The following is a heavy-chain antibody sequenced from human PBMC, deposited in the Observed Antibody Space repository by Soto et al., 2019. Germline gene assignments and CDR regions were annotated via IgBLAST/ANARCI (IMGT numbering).Heavy chain of an antibody. V-gene: IGHV4-38-2*01. J-gene: IGHJ6*02. CDR3: ARSLGYCSSTSCSQPPYYYYYGMDF. CDR2: IYHSGST. D-gene: IGHD2-2*01. CDR1: DYSVSSGYY. Sequence: SETLSLTCAVSDYSVSSGYYWGWIRQPPGRGLEWIGSIYHSGSTYYNPSLKSRVTISVDTSKNQFSLKLSSVTAADTAVYYCARSLGYCSSTSCSQPPYYYYYGMDFWGQGTTVTASS.